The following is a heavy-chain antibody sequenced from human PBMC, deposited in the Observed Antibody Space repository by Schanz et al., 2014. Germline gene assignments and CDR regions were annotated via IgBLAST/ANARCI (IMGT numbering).Heavy chain of an antibody. CDR1: GFTFSSYG. D-gene: IGHD6-13*01. J-gene: IGHJ4*02. CDR3: AKSQGSSFDS. V-gene: IGHV3-33*06. CDR2: IWYDGSNK. Sequence: QVQLVESGGGVVQPGRSLRLSCAASGFTFSSYGMHWVRQAPGKGLEWVAVIWYDGSNKYYADSVKGRFTISRDNSKSTLYLQMSSLRAEDTAVCYCAKSQGSSFDSWGQGTLVTVSS.